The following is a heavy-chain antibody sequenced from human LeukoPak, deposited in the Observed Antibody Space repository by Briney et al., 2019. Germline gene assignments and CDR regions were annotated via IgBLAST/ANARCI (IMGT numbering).Heavy chain of an antibody. V-gene: IGHV1-2*02. CDR1: GYSFTDYY. D-gene: IGHD3-16*01. J-gene: IGHJ4*02. CDR2: INPKSGGT. Sequence: GASVKVSCKASGYSFTDYYIHWVRLAPGQGLEWMGWINPKSGGTHHAQKFQGRVSMTRDTSINTVHLELSSLKTNDTAVYYCARTREGVWGSYSPWGQGTLVTVSS. CDR3: ARTREGVWGSYSP.